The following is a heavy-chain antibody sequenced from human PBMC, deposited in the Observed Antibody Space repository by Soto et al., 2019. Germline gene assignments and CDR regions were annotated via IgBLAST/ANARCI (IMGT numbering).Heavy chain of an antibody. CDR2: IYPSDSDT. Sequence: GESLKISCKGSGYSFAGYWIAWVRQMPGKGLELMGIIYPSDSDTRYRPSFQGQVTISADKSISSAYLQWSSLRASDTAMYYCARGGVSTRTFDYWGQGTPVTVSS. CDR3: ARGGVSTRTFDY. J-gene: IGHJ4*02. D-gene: IGHD3-3*01. CDR1: GYSFAGYW. V-gene: IGHV5-51*01.